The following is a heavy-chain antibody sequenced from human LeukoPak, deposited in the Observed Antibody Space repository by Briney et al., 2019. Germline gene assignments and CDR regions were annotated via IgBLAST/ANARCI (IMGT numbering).Heavy chain of an antibody. CDR2: IFYSGST. CDR1: GGSISSSNYY. Sequence: TSETLSLTCTVSGGSISSSNYYWGWIRQPPGKGLEWIGTIFYSGSTYYKPSLKSRVTISVDTSKNQFSLELSPVTAADTAVYYCARLSKGSGYYYYFDNWGQGTLVTVSS. J-gene: IGHJ4*02. V-gene: IGHV4-39*01. CDR3: ARLSKGSGYYYYFDN. D-gene: IGHD3-3*01.